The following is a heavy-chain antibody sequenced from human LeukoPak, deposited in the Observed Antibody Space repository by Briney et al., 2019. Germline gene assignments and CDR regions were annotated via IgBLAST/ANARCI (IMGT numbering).Heavy chain of an antibody. CDR1: GFTFSDYY. D-gene: IGHD2-2*03. Sequence: PGGSLRLSCAASGFTFSDYYMSWIRQAPGKGLEWVSYIGNSGNTIYYAGSVKGRFTISMDNAKNSLYLQMNSLRAEDTAVYYCASLDIVVVPAAIKAFDIWGQGTMVTVSS. CDR3: ASLDIVVVPAAIKAFDI. J-gene: IGHJ3*02. V-gene: IGHV3-11*04. CDR2: IGNSGNTI.